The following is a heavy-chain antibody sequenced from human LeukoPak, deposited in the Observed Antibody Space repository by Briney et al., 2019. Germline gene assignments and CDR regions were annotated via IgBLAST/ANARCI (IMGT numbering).Heavy chain of an antibody. J-gene: IGHJ5*02. V-gene: IGHV1-2*02. D-gene: IGHD2-15*01. Sequence: ASVKVSCKASGYTFSAYYIHWVRQAPGQGLEWMGWINPNSGGTKYAQKFQGRVTLTRDTSVSTAYMELRWLRFDDTAVYYCAKSSAWSDNYFDPWGQGSLVTVSS. CDR2: INPNSGGT. CDR3: AKSSAWSDNYFDP. CDR1: GYTFSAYY.